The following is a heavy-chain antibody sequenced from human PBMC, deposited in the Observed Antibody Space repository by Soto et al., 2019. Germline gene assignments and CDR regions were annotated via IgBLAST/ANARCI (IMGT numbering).Heavy chain of an antibody. Sequence: QVQLMQSGAEVRKPGASVKVSCKASGYTFTDYDINWVRQATGQGLAWLGWMTPKSGYTGYAQKFQGRVTLTRDTSRGTAYMELSSVTSEDTAVYYCTRNLYNTGDFDHWGQGTLVTVSS. V-gene: IGHV1-8*02. D-gene: IGHD1-20*01. CDR3: TRNLYNTGDFDH. CDR2: MTPKSGYT. J-gene: IGHJ4*02. CDR1: GYTFTDYD.